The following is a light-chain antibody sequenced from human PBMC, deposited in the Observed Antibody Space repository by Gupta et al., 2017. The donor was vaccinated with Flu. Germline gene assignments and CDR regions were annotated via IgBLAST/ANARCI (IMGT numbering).Light chain of an antibody. CDR2: PDS. CDR1: TSYVGACDS. J-gene: IGLJ3*02. V-gene: IGLV2-11*01. CDR3: CSFGGSGTWM. Sequence: QSALTQPRSVSGSPGQSVTLSCTGATSYVGACDSVSWYHQRPGEAPQLIISPDSQRPAGVRDRFSASKSGNTAALTIAGLQPEDDGDYYCCSFGGSGTWMFGAGTKLTVL.